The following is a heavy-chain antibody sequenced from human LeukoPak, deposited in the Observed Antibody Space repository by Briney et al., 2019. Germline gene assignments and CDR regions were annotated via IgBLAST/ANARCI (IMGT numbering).Heavy chain of an antibody. J-gene: IGHJ5*02. CDR1: GGSISSYY. Sequence: PSETLSLTCTVSGGSISSYYWSWFRQPAGKGLGGFGRIYTSGSTNYNPSLKSRVTMSVDTSKNQFSLKLSSVTTADTAVYYCARDNLLAAAGTRWFDPWGQGTLVTVSA. CDR3: ARDNLLAAAGTRWFDP. V-gene: IGHV4-4*07. CDR2: IYTSGST. D-gene: IGHD6-13*01.